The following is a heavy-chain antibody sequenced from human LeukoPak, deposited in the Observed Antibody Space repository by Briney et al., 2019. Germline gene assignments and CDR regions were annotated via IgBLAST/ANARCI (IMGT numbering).Heavy chain of an antibody. V-gene: IGHV3-48*03. CDR3: AKEYGSGRRELSWFDP. CDR1: GFTFSNHE. J-gene: IGHJ5*02. D-gene: IGHD3-10*01. Sequence: GGSLRLSCVASGFTFSNHEMNWVRQAPGKGLEWVSHISSSGRTIYYSDSVKGRFTISRDNSKNTLYLQMYSLRAEDTAVYYCAKEYGSGRRELSWFDPWGQGTLVTVSS. CDR2: ISSSGRTI.